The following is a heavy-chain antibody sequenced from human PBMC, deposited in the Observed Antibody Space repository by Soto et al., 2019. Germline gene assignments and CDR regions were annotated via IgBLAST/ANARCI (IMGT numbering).Heavy chain of an antibody. D-gene: IGHD6-19*01. CDR1: GYSISIGSY. J-gene: IGHJ4*01. Sequence: SETLSLTCTVSGYSISIGSYWAWMRQPPGKGPEWIASIYHGGTTFYNPSLKSRITISVDTSNNQFSLKLTSVTAADTAVYYCARVHVMVVAGSTFDYWGHGTLVTVSS. CDR2: IYHGGTT. V-gene: IGHV4-38-2*02. CDR3: ARVHVMVVAGSTFDY.